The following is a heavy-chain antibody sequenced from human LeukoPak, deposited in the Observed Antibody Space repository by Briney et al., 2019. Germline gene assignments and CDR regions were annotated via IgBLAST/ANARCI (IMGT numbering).Heavy chain of an antibody. D-gene: IGHD6-6*01. Sequence: KPSETLSLTCSVSSYSISSGYYWGWIRQPPGKGLEWISFISSSGMTIYYADVVKGRFTISRDNAKNSLYLQMNSLRAEDTAVYYCARVPSSSSFGLYYYYYYYMDVWGKGTTVTVSS. J-gene: IGHJ6*03. CDR1: SYSISSGYY. CDR2: ISSSGMTI. CDR3: ARVPSSSSFGLYYYYYYYMDV. V-gene: IGHV3-11*04.